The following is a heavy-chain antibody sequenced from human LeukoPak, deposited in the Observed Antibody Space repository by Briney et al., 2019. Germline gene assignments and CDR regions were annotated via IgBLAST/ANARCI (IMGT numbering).Heavy chain of an antibody. CDR1: GFTFSSYG. CDR2: IRYDGSNK. V-gene: IGHV3-30*02. J-gene: IGHJ4*02. D-gene: IGHD3-3*01. CDR3: ANQGGGDYDFWSGLPFDY. Sequence: GGSLRLSCAASGFTFSSYGMHWVRQAPGKGLEWVAFIRYDGSNKYYADSVKGRFTISRDNSKNTLYLQMNSLRAEDTAVYYCANQGGGDYDFWSGLPFDYWGQGTLVTVSS.